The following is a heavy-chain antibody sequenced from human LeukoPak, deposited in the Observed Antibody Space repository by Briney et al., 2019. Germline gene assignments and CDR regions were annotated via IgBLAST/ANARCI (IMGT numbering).Heavy chain of an antibody. CDR2: ISGSGGST. CDR1: GFTFSSYA. Sequence: PGGSLRLSCAASGFTFSSYAMSWVRQAPGKGLEWVSAISGSGGSTYYADSVKGRFTISRDNSKNTLYLQMNSLRAEDTAVYYCAKEGPDYYDSSGYYSNDVFDIWGQGTMVTVSS. D-gene: IGHD3-22*01. J-gene: IGHJ3*02. V-gene: IGHV3-23*01. CDR3: AKEGPDYYDSSGYYSNDVFDI.